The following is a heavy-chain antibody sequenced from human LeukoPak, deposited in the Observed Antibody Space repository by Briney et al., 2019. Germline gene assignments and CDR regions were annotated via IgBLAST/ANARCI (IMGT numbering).Heavy chain of an antibody. V-gene: IGHV3-30*02. D-gene: IGHD3-3*01. CDR2: IRYDGSNK. J-gene: IGHJ5*02. CDR1: GFTFSSYG. Sequence: PGGSLRLSCAASGFTFSSYGMHWVRQAPGKGLEWVAFIRYDGSNKYYADSVKGRFTISRDNSKNTLYLQMNSLRAEDTAVYYCARDKHTIFGVQSFDPWGQGTLVTVSS. CDR3: ARDKHTIFGVQSFDP.